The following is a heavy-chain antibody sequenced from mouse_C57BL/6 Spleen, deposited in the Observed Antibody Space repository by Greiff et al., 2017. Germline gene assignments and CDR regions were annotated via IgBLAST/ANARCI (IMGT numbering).Heavy chain of an antibody. V-gene: IGHV1-4*01. Sequence: QVQLQQSGAELARPGASVKMSCKASGYTFTSYTMHWVKQRPGQGLEWIGYINPSSGYTKYNQKFKDKATLTADKSSSTAYMQLSSLTSEDSAVYYCARSVEFNWYFDVWGTGTTVTVSS. CDR2: INPSSGYT. D-gene: IGHD1-3*01. J-gene: IGHJ1*03. CDR1: GYTFTSYT. CDR3: ARSVEFNWYFDV.